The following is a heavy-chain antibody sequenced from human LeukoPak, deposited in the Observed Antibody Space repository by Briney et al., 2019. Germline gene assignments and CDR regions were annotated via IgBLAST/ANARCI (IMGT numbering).Heavy chain of an antibody. V-gene: IGHV1-3*01. CDR3: ARTRGYSYLNWFDP. CDR1: GYTFTSYA. J-gene: IGHJ5*02. Sequence: ASVKVSCKASGYTFTSYAMHWVRQAPGQRLEWMGWINAGNGNTKYSQKFQGRVTITRDTSTSTAYMELSSLRSEDTAVYYCARTRGYSYLNWFDPWGQGALVTVSS. CDR2: INAGNGNT. D-gene: IGHD5-18*01.